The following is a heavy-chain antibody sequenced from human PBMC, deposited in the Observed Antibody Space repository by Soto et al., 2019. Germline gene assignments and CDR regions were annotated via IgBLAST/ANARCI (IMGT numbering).Heavy chain of an antibody. CDR1: GFSFTTAGVA. V-gene: IGHV2-5*01. CDR3: AHSDGGYEVIYFDF. D-gene: IGHD5-12*01. Sequence: SGPTLVNPTQTLTLTCTFSGFSFTTAGVAVGWIRQTPGGALEWLTLIYYNDDRRFSPSLKTRLTITGDTSKNQVVLSLTNVVPGDTATYFCAHSDGGYEVIYFDFWGQGIPVTVSS. CDR2: IYYNDDR. J-gene: IGHJ4*02.